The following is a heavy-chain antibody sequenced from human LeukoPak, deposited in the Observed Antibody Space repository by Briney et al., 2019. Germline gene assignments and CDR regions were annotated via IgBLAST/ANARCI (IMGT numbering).Heavy chain of an antibody. V-gene: IGHV1-2*02. CDR2: INPKSGAT. D-gene: IGHD6-6*01. CDR3: ARGYSSSSRFDY. J-gene: IGHJ4*02. Sequence: ASVRVSCKASGYTFTGFLMHWVRQAPGQSLEWMGWINPKSGATNSAQKFQGRVTMTRDTSISTLYMELSRLRSDDTAVYFCARGYSSSSRFDYWGQGTLVTVSS. CDR1: GYTFTGFL.